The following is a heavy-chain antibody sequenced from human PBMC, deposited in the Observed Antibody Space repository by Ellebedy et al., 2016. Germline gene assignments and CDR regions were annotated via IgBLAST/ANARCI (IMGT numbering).Heavy chain of an antibody. J-gene: IGHJ6*02. Sequence: SVKVSXXASGGTLSSYAISWVRQAPGQGLEWMGGITPIFGTASNAQKFQGRVTITADESTSTAYMELSSLRSDDTGFYFCARDEGGNGMGVWGQGTTVTVS. V-gene: IGHV1-69*13. D-gene: IGHD3-16*01. CDR1: GGTLSSYA. CDR3: ARDEGGNGMGV. CDR2: ITPIFGTA.